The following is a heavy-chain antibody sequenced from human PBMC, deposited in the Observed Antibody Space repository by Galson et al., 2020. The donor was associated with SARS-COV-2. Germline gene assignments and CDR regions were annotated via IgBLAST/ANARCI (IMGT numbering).Heavy chain of an antibody. CDR3: AAFALSIPHP. J-gene: IGHJ5*02. Sequence: SVRVACNASGVTFFRSAIQWVRQARGQRLEWIGWIVVGSGNNKYAQKFQERVTITRDMSTSTTYMELSGLSSEDTAVYYCAAFALSIPHPWGQGTLVIVSS. CDR1: GVTFFRSA. CDR2: IVVGSGNN. D-gene: IGHD2-21*01. V-gene: IGHV1-58*02.